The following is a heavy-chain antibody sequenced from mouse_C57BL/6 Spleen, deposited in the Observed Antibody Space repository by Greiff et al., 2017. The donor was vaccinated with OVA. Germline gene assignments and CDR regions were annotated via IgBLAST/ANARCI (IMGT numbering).Heavy chain of an antibody. CDR3: AWGYYVRNAMDY. CDR2: IDPSDSYT. Sequence: QVQLQQPGAELVKPGASVKLSCKASGYTFTSYWMQWVKQRPGQGLEWIGEIDPSDSYTNYNQKFKGKATLTVDTSSSTAYMQLSSLTSEDSAVYYCAWGYYVRNAMDYWGQGTSVTVSS. D-gene: IGHD2-3*01. J-gene: IGHJ4*01. V-gene: IGHV1-50*01. CDR1: GYTFTSYW.